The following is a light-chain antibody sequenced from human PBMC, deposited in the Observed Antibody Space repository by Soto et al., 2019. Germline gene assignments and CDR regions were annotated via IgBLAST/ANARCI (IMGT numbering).Light chain of an antibody. J-gene: IGKJ1*01. Sequence: SPGESATLSCRASQSISSNLAWYQQKPGQAPRLLIYDASNRATGIPARFSGSGSGTDFTLTISSLEPEDFAVYYCQQRSNWPPWTFGQGTKVDIK. CDR2: DAS. V-gene: IGKV3-11*01. CDR1: QSISSN. CDR3: QQRSNWPPWT.